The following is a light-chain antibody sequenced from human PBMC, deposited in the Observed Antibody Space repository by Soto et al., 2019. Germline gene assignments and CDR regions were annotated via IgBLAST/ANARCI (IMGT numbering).Light chain of an antibody. J-gene: IGLJ1*01. CDR1: SSNIGAGYD. Sequence: QSVLTQPPSVSGAPGQRVTISCTGSSSNIGAGYDVHWYQQLPGTAPKLLIYGNSNRPSGVPDRFSGSKSGTSATLGITGFQTGDEADYYCGSWDSSLSAYVFGTGTKVTAL. V-gene: IGLV1-40*01. CDR2: GNS. CDR3: GSWDSSLSAYV.